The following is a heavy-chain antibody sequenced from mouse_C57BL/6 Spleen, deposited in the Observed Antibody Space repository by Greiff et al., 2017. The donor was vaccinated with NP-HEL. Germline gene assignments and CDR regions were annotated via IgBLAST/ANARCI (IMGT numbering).Heavy chain of an antibody. V-gene: IGHV5-9*01. Sequence: EVHLVESGGGLVKPGGSLKLSCAASGFTFSSYTMSWVRQTPEKRLEWVATISGGGGNTYYPDSVKGRFTISRDNAKNTLYLQMSSLRSEDTALYYCASFYYYGSIYYAMDYWGQGTSVTVSS. CDR3: ASFYYYGSIYYAMDY. D-gene: IGHD1-1*01. CDR1: GFTFSSYT. CDR2: ISGGGGNT. J-gene: IGHJ4*01.